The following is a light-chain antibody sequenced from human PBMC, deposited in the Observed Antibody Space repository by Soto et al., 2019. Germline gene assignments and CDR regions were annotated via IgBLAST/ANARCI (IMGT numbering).Light chain of an antibody. CDR3: QQYNSYSVT. J-gene: IGKJ1*01. CDR1: QSISSW. CDR2: KAS. Sequence: DIQMTQSPSTRSASVGDRVTITCRASQSISSWLAWYQQKPGKAPKLLIYKASSLESGVPSRFSGSGSGTEFTLTISSLQPDDFATYYCQQYNSYSVTFGQGTKVDI. V-gene: IGKV1-5*03.